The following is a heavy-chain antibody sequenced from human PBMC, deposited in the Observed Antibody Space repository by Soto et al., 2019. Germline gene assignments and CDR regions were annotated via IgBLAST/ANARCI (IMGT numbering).Heavy chain of an antibody. CDR1: GFTFRGDA. V-gene: IGHV3-23*01. D-gene: IGHD1-1*01. J-gene: IGHJ4*02. Sequence: PGGSLRLSCAASGFTFRGDAMSWVRQAPGKGLEWVSSTSGSGEMTHYAESVKGRFTISRDNSKNTLYLQMESLRAEDTALYYCARSEMTYNWNDWGQGTLVTVSS. CDR3: ARSEMTYNWND. CDR2: TSGSGEMT.